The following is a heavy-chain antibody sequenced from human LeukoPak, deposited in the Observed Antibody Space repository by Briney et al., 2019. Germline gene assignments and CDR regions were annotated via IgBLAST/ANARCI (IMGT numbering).Heavy chain of an antibody. V-gene: IGHV4-34*01. CDR3: ARGPGDYDILAAY. D-gene: IGHD3-9*01. CDR1: GGSFSGYY. J-gene: IGHJ4*02. CDR2: INHSGST. Sequence: PSETLSLTCAVYGGSFSGYYWSWIRQPPGKGLEWIGEINHSGSTNYNPSLKSRVTISVDTSKNQFSQKLSSVTAADTAVYYCARGPGDYDILAAYWGQGTLVTVSS.